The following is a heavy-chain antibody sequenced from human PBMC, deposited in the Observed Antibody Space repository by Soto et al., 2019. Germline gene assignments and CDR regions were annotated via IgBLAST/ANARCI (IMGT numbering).Heavy chain of an antibody. D-gene: IGHD5-12*01. Sequence: SETLSLTCAVSGGSISSGGYSWSWIRQPPGKGLEWIGYIYHSGSTYYNPSLKSRVTISVDRSKNQFSLKLSSVTAADTAVYYCARARGGGYDPYEYWRQRTLVTVSS. J-gene: IGHJ4*02. CDR3: ARARGGGYDPYEY. CDR2: IYHSGST. CDR1: GGSISSGGYS. V-gene: IGHV4-30-2*01.